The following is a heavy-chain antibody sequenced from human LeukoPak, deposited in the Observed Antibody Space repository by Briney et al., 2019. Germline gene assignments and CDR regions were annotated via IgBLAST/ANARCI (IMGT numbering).Heavy chain of an antibody. J-gene: IGHJ4*02. Sequence: GGSLRLSCAASGFSFRSHAMFWVRQAPGKGLEWVTSIGSSGSTFYADSVKGRFTISRDNSQDTLFLQMNSLRAEDTAVYYCAKVTAWYSSSWYLAYWGQGTLVTVSS. V-gene: IGHV3-23*01. CDR1: GFSFRSHA. D-gene: IGHD6-13*01. CDR2: IGSSGST. CDR3: AKVTAWYSSSWYLAY.